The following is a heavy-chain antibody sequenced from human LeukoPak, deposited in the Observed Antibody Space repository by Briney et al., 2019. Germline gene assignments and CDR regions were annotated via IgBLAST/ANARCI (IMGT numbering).Heavy chain of an antibody. Sequence: GGSLRLSCSASGFTVSSNYMSWVRQAPGKGLEWVSVIYAGGATACADSVKGRFIISRDNSKNTLYLQMNSLRAEDTALYYCAREGGDSMIQGVIADWGRGTLVTVSS. V-gene: IGHV3-53*01. CDR3: AREGGDSMIQGVIAD. CDR2: IYAGGAT. D-gene: IGHD3-10*01. J-gene: IGHJ4*02. CDR1: GFTVSSNY.